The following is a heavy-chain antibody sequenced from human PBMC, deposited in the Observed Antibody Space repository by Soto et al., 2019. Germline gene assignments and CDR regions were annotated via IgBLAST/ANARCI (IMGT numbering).Heavy chain of an antibody. V-gene: IGHV4-59*01. CDR2: IYDDGSA. Sequence: PSETLSLTCTVSGGSISSSYWSWIRQPPGKGLEWLAYIYDDGSANYNPSLKSRANISIDMSKIQFSLKLTSVTAADTALYYCARDKYCSGGSCRKNWFDPWGQGTLVTVSS. CDR3: ARDKYCSGGSCRKNWFDP. D-gene: IGHD2-15*01. J-gene: IGHJ5*02. CDR1: GGSISSSY.